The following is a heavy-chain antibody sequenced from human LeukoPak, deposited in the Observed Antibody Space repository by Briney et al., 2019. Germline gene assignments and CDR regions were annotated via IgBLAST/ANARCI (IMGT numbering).Heavy chain of an antibody. Sequence: GGSLRLSCAASGFTFDDYTMHWVRRAPGKGLEWVSVISWHGSTTKYTDSVRGRFTISRDNRKNSLSLQMNSLRPEDTALYYCAKDIGDSIGYNYFDSWGQGTLVTVSS. CDR3: AKDIGDSIGYNYFDS. CDR1: GFTFDDYT. V-gene: IGHV3-43*01. J-gene: IGHJ4*02. CDR2: ISWHGSTT. D-gene: IGHD3-22*01.